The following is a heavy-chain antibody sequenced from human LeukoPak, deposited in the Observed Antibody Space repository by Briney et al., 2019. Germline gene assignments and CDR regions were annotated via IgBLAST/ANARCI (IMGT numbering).Heavy chain of an antibody. J-gene: IGHJ5*02. V-gene: IGHV3-30*02. CDR1: GIAFSKTW. Sequence: PGGSLRLSCVASGIAFSKTWMSWVRQAPGKGLQWVAFIRYDGSNKYYADSVKGRFTISRDNSKNTLYLQMNSLRAEDTAVYYCAKDRGYYDFWSGPFDPWGQGTLVTVSS. CDR3: AKDRGYYDFWSGPFDP. D-gene: IGHD3-3*01. CDR2: IRYDGSNK.